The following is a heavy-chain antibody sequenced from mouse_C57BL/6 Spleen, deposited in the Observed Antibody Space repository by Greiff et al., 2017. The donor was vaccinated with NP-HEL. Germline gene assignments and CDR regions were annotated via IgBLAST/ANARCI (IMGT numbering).Heavy chain of an antibody. V-gene: IGHV1-69*01. D-gene: IGHD1-1*01. Sequence: QVQLKQPGAELVMPGASVKLSCKASGYTFTSYWMHWVKQRPGQGLEWIGEIDPSDSYTNYNQKFKGKSTLTVDKSSSTAYMQLSSLTSEDSAVYYCARGKETFGITTVVEGGFAYWGQGTLVTVSA. CDR1: GYTFTSYW. J-gene: IGHJ3*01. CDR2: IDPSDSYT. CDR3: ARGKETFGITTVVEGGFAY.